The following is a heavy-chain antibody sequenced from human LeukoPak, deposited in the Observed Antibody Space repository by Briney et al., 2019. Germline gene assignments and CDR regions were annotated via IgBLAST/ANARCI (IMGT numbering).Heavy chain of an antibody. CDR2: IYHHGST. D-gene: IGHD4-17*01. Sequence: SGTLSLTCAVSGGSTSSGNWWSWVRQPPGEGLEWIGEIYHHGSTNFNPSLASRVTISVDKSKNQFSLNLTSVTAADTAVYYCAKKTTAFDAFDMWGQGTMVTVSS. CDR3: AKKTTAFDAFDM. V-gene: IGHV4-4*02. CDR1: GGSTSSGNW. J-gene: IGHJ3*02.